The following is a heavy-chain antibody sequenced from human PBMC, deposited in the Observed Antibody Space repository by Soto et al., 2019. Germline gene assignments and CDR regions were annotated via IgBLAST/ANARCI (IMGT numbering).Heavy chain of an antibody. J-gene: IGHJ5*02. CDR3: VRDGTKTLRDWFDH. Sequence: XETRSLACTVSGASIVGFSWSWIRKSAGKGLEWIGRIYATGTTDYNPSLKSRVMMSVDTSKKQFSLKLRSVTAADTAVYYCVRDGTKTLRDWFDHWGQGISVTVSS. CDR2: IYATGTT. D-gene: IGHD1-1*01. CDR1: GASIVGFS. V-gene: IGHV4-4*07.